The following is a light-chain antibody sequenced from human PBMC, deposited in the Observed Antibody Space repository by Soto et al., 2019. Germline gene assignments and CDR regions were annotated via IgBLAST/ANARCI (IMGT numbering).Light chain of an antibody. V-gene: IGKV3-15*01. CDR1: QSVSSN. CDR2: GAS. CDR3: QQRSNWPPLT. J-gene: IGKJ4*01. Sequence: EVVMTQSPATLSVSPGERATLSCRASQSVSSNLAWYQQKPGQAPRLLMYGASTRATGIPARFSGSGSGTDFSLTISRLEPEDFAVYYCQQRSNWPPLTFGGGTKVDIK.